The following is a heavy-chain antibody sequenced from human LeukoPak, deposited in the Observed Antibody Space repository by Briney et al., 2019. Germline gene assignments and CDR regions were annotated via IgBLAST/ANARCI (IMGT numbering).Heavy chain of an antibody. Sequence: GSSVKVSCKASGGTFSSYAISWVRQAPGQGLEWMGRIIPILGIANYAQKFQGRVTITADKSTSTAYMELSSLRSEDTAVYYCARVAGSSGYYRFDPWGQGTLVTVSS. V-gene: IGHV1-69*04. CDR3: ARVAGSSGYYRFDP. J-gene: IGHJ5*02. CDR2: IIPILGIA. D-gene: IGHD3-22*01. CDR1: GGTFSSYA.